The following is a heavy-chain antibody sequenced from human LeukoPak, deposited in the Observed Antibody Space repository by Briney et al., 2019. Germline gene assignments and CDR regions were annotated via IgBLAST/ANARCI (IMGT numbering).Heavy chain of an antibody. J-gene: IGHJ4*02. D-gene: IGHD4-23*01. Sequence: PGGSLRLSCAASGFTFSDYSMNWVRQAPGKGLEWVSYINSGSSTIYYVDSVEGRFTISRDNVKNSLYLQMNSLRDEDTAVYHCARTRSKVGTPTFDYWGQGTLVTVSS. CDR3: ARTRSKVGTPTFDY. V-gene: IGHV3-48*02. CDR2: INSGSSTI. CDR1: GFTFSDYS.